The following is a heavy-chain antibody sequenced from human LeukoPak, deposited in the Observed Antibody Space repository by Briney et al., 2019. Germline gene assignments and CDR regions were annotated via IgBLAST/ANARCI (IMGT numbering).Heavy chain of an antibody. Sequence: PGGSLRLSCAASGFTFSSYWMSWVRQAPGKGLEWVANIKQDGSEKYYVDPLKGRFTISRDNAKNSLYLQMNSLRAEDTAVYYCARDTEPYYYDSSGYYNYWGQGTLVTVSS. CDR1: GFTFSSYW. J-gene: IGHJ4*02. D-gene: IGHD3-22*01. CDR2: IKQDGSEK. V-gene: IGHV3-7*01. CDR3: ARDTEPYYYDSSGYYNY.